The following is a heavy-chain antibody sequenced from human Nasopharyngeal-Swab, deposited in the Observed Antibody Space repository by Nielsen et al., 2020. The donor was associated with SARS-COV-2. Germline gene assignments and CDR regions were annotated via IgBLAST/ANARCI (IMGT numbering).Heavy chain of an antibody. J-gene: IGHJ4*02. D-gene: IGHD3-22*01. CDR2: IYYSGST. Sequence: RQAPGKGLEWIGYIYYSGSTNYNPSLKSRATISVDTSKNQFSLKLSSVTAADTAVYYCARDDDSSGYYPFGYWGQGTLVTVSS. V-gene: IGHV4-59*01. CDR3: ARDDDSSGYYPFGY.